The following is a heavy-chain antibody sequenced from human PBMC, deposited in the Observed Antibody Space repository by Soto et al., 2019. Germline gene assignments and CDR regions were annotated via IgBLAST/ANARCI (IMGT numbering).Heavy chain of an antibody. CDR2: IYYSGST. D-gene: IGHD4-17*01. Sequence: QVQLQESGPGLVKPSQTLSLTCTVSGGSISSGGYYWSWIRQHPGKGLEWIGYIYYSGSTYYNPTLKIRVTISVDTSKNQFSLKLSSVTAADTAVYYCARERRMTTVTTRAFDIWGQGTMVTVSS. J-gene: IGHJ3*02. CDR3: ARERRMTTVTTRAFDI. CDR1: GGSISSGGYY. V-gene: IGHV4-31*03.